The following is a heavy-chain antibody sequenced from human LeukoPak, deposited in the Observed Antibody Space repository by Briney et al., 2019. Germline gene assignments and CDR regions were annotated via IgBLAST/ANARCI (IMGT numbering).Heavy chain of an antibody. Sequence: SETLSLNCAVYGGSFSGYYWSWIRQPPGKGLEWIGEINHSGSTNYNPSLKSRVTISVDTSKNQFSLKLSSVTAADTAVYYCARTVDTAITYYFDYWGPGTLVTVSS. V-gene: IGHV4-34*01. CDR2: INHSGST. J-gene: IGHJ4*02. D-gene: IGHD5-18*01. CDR3: ARTVDTAITYYFDY. CDR1: GGSFSGYY.